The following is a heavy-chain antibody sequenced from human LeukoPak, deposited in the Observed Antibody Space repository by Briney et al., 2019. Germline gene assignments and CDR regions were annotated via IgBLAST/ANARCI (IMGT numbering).Heavy chain of an antibody. CDR3: ASPDYYDSSGYDRGFDY. Sequence: ASVKVSCKASGYTFTGYYMHWVRQAPGQGLEWMGWINPNSGGTNYAQKFQGRVTMTRDTSISTAYMELSRLRSDDTAVYYCASPDYYDSSGYDRGFDYWGQGTLVTVSS. CDR1: GYTFTGYY. D-gene: IGHD3-22*01. J-gene: IGHJ4*02. CDR2: INPNSGGT. V-gene: IGHV1-2*02.